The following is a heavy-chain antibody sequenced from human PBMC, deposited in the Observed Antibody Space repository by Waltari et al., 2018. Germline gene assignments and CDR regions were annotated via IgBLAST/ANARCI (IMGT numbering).Heavy chain of an antibody. CDR3: ARLKSIAARYDAFDI. CDR2: IYYSGST. D-gene: IGHD6-6*01. CDR1: GGPISSSSYY. V-gene: IGHV4-39*01. Sequence: QLQLQESGPGLVKPSETLSLTCTVSGGPISSSSYYWGWNRQPPGKGLEWIGSIYYSGSTYYNPSLKSRVTISVDTSKNQFSLKLSSVTAADTAVYYCARLKSIAARYDAFDIWGQGTMVTVSS. J-gene: IGHJ3*02.